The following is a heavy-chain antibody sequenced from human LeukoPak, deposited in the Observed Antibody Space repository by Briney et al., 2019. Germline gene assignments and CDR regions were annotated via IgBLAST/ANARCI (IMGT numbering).Heavy chain of an antibody. Sequence: SGGSLRLSCAASGFIFNEYFMGWVRQAPGKGPEWISYISTSGDVTYYSDSVKGRFTISRDNAKNSLYLQMNSLRAEDTAVYYCARGAIVARGGTFDYWGQGTLVTVSS. V-gene: IGHV3-11*04. CDR2: ISTSGDVT. CDR1: GFIFNEYF. CDR3: ARGAIVARGGTFDY. J-gene: IGHJ4*02. D-gene: IGHD5-12*01.